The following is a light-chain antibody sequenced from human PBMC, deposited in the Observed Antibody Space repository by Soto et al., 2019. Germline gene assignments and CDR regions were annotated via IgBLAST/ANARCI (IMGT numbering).Light chain of an antibody. CDR2: DAT. V-gene: IGKV3D-11*01. J-gene: IGKJ2*01. Sequence: DIVLTQSPATLSLSPGERATLSCRASEYIYDYLAWYQQKPGQPPRLLVYDATNRATGIPARFTGSGAGTDFTLTISSLEPEDSAVYYCQQRKNWSTSTFGQGTRVEV. CDR1: EYIYDY. CDR3: QQRKNWSTST.